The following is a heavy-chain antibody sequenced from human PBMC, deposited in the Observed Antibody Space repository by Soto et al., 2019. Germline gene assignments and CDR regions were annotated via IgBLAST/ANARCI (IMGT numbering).Heavy chain of an antibody. CDR3: AKRRGAGGHFDY. CDR1: GFTFTNYA. J-gene: IGHJ4*02. Sequence: PGGSLRLSCAASGFTFTNYAMGWVRQAPGKGLEWVSVVSSGGSTYYADSVTGRFTVSRDNSKNTLSLQMNSLRVEDTAVYYCAKRRGAGGHFDYWGQGALVTVSS. CDR2: VSSGGST. V-gene: IGHV3-23*01. D-gene: IGHD2-15*01.